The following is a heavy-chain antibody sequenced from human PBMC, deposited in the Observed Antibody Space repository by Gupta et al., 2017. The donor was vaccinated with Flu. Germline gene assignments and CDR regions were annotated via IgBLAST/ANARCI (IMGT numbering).Heavy chain of an antibody. CDR2: IYYSGST. Sequence: QLQLQESGPGLVKPSETLSLTCTVSGGSISSSSYYWGWLRQPPGKGLEWIGSIYYSGSTYYNPSLKSRVTISVDTSKNQFSLKLSSVTAADTAVYYCARLNSSGWYLVAVFDYWGQGTLVTVSS. CDR1: GGSISSSSYY. D-gene: IGHD6-19*01. V-gene: IGHV4-39*01. J-gene: IGHJ4*02. CDR3: ARLNSSGWYLVAVFDY.